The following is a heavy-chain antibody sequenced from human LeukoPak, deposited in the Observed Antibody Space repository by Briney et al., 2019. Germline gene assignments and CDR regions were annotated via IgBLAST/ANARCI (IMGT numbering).Heavy chain of an antibody. D-gene: IGHD2-2*01. CDR3: ARRASVYCSSTSCYDGYYFDY. J-gene: IGHJ4*02. CDR1: GDSIGTSY. CDR2: VYYSGST. V-gene: IGHV4-59*01. Sequence: SETLSLTCTVSGDSIGTSYWSWIRQPPGKGLEWMGYVYYSGSTNYNPSLKSRVTISVDTSKNQFSLKLSSVTAADTAVYYCARRASVYCSSTSCYDGYYFDYWGQGTLVTVSS.